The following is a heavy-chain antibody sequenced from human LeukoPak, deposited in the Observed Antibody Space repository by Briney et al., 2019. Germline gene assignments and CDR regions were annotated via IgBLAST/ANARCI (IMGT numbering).Heavy chain of an antibody. V-gene: IGHV7-4-1*02. D-gene: IGHD3-22*01. CDR2: INTNTGNP. CDR1: GYTFTSYG. CDR3: ARGDYDSSGYYYGY. Sequence: ASVKVSCKASGYTFTSYGISWVRQAPGQGLEWMGWINTNTGNPTYAQGFTGRFVFSLDTSVSTAYLQISSLKAEDTAVYYCARGDYDSSGYYYGYWGQGTLVIVSS. J-gene: IGHJ4*02.